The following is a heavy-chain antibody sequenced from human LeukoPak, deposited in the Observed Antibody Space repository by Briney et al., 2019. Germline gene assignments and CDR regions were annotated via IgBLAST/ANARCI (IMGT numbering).Heavy chain of an antibody. CDR3: ARDRSREYYYDSSGYYKNDAFDI. Sequence: SETLSLTCTVSGGSTSSSSYYWAWIRQPPGKGLEWIGSINYIGRTYYSPSLKSRVTISVDTFKNQFSLKLSSVTAADTAVYYCARDRSREYYYDSSGYYKNDAFDIWGQGTMATVSS. D-gene: IGHD3-22*01. CDR2: INYIGRT. J-gene: IGHJ3*02. V-gene: IGHV4-39*07. CDR1: GGSTSSSSYY.